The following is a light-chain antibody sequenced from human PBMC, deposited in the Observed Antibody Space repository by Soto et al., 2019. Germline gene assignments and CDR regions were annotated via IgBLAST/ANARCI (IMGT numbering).Light chain of an antibody. CDR2: AAS. CDR3: QKYNSAPRT. Sequence: DIQMTQSPSSLSASVGDRVTITCRASQGISHYLAWYQQKPGKVPKLLIYAASTLQSGVPSRFSGSGSGTDFTLTISSLQPEDVATYYCQKYNSAPRTFGQWTKVEIK. V-gene: IGKV1-27*01. CDR1: QGISHY. J-gene: IGKJ1*01.